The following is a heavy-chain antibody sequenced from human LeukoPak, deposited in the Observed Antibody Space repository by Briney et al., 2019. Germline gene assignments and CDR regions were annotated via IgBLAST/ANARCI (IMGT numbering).Heavy chain of an antibody. Sequence: PGGSLRLSCAASGFTFTTYWMSWVRQAPGKGLEWVANINQDGVEKYYVASVRGRLTISRDNAKNSMYVQMNSLRAGDTAVYYCARGFDGYYGFDLWGQGTMVTVSS. D-gene: IGHD5-24*01. CDR1: GFTFTTYW. CDR2: INQDGVEK. J-gene: IGHJ3*01. CDR3: ARGFDGYYGFDL. V-gene: IGHV3-7*05.